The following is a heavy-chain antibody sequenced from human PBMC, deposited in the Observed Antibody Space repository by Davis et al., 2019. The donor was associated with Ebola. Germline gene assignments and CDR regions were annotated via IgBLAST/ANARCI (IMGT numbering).Heavy chain of an antibody. CDR2: ISGSGGST. CDR1: GFTFSSYA. CDR3: ARGRYNWNYGWFDP. V-gene: IGHV3-23*01. Sequence: GSLKISCAASGFTFSSYAMSWVRQAPGKGLEWVSAISGSGGSTYYADSVKGRFTISRDNSKNTLYLQMNSLRAEDTAVYYCARGRYNWNYGWFDPWGQGTLVTVSS. D-gene: IGHD1-7*01. J-gene: IGHJ5*02.